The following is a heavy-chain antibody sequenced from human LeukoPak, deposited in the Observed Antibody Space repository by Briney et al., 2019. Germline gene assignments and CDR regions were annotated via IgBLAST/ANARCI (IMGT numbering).Heavy chain of an antibody. CDR1: GFTFSSYG. D-gene: IGHD1-26*01. CDR3: ASYLGATGSDY. J-gene: IGHJ4*02. Sequence: PGRSLRLSCAASGFTFSSYGMHWVRQAPGKGLEWVAVISYDGSNKYYADSVKGRFTISRDNSKNTLYLQMNSLRAEDTAVYYCASYLGATGSDYWGQGTLVTVSS. CDR2: ISYDGSNK. V-gene: IGHV3-30*03.